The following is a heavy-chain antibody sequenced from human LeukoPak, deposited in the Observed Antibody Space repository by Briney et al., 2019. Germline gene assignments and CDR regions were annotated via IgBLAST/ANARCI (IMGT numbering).Heavy chain of an antibody. CDR2: IYHSGST. V-gene: IGHV4-39*07. Sequence: SETLSLTCTVSGGSISSSSHYWGWIRQPPGKGLEWIGSIYHSGSTYYNPSLKSRVTISVDTSKNQFSLKLSSVTAADTAVYYCARRQSQWVTYGTYYYYMDVWGKGTTVTISS. CDR3: ARRQSQWVTYGTYYYYMDV. D-gene: IGHD1-26*01. J-gene: IGHJ6*03. CDR1: GGSISSSSHY.